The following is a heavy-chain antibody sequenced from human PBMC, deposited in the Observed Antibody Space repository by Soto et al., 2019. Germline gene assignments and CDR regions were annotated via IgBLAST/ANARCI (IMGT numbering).Heavy chain of an antibody. J-gene: IGHJ5*02. CDR3: ARDCSGGSCNWFDP. Sequence: GGSLRLSCAASGFTFSSYGMHWVRQAAGKGLEWVAVIWYDGSNKYYADSVKGRFTISRDNSKNTLYLQMNSLRAEDTAVYYCARDCSGGSCNWFDPWGQGTLVTVSS. CDR2: IWYDGSNK. V-gene: IGHV3-33*01. D-gene: IGHD2-15*01. CDR1: GFTFSSYG.